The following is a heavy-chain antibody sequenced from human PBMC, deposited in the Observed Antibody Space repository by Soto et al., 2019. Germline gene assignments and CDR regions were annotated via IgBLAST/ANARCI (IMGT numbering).Heavy chain of an antibody. V-gene: IGHV3-33*01. CDR1: GFTFSSYG. CDR3: ARDRLKRQLVHYYYYYGMDV. CDR2: IWYDGSNK. D-gene: IGHD6-13*01. J-gene: IGHJ6*02. Sequence: GGSLRLSCAASGFTFSSYGMHWVRQAPGKGLEWVAVIWYDGSNKYYADSVKGRFTISRDNSKNTLYLQMNSLRAEDTAVYYCARDRLKRQLVHYYYYYGMDVWGQGTTVTVSS.